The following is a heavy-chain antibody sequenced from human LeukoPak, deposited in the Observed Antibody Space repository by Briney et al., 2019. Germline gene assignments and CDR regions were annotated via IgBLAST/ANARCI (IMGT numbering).Heavy chain of an antibody. V-gene: IGHV1-46*01. Sequence: GASVKVSCKASGYTFTSYGISWVRQAPGQGLEWMGIINPSGGSTSYAQKFQGRVAMTRDTSTSTVYMELSCLRSEDTAVYYCARDFRLYDSSGYYYPLGYWGQGTLVTVSS. J-gene: IGHJ4*02. D-gene: IGHD3-22*01. CDR1: GYTFTSYG. CDR3: ARDFRLYDSSGYYYPLGY. CDR2: INPSGGST.